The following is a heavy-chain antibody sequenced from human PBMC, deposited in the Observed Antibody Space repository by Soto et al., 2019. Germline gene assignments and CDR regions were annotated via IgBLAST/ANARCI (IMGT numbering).Heavy chain of an antibody. J-gene: IGHJ6*03. CDR3: ARGKDFRFSYMDV. V-gene: IGHV4-34*01. Sequence: PPETLSLTCAVYGGSFSGYYWSWIRQPPGKGLEWIGEINHSGSTNYNPSLKSRVTISVDTSKNQFSLKLSSVTAADTAVYYCARGKDFRFSYMDVWGKGTTVTVSS. CDR1: GGSFSGYY. D-gene: IGHD3-16*01. CDR2: INHSGST.